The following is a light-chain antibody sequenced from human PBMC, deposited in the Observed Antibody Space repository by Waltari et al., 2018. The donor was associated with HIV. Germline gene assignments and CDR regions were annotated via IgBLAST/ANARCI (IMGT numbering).Light chain of an antibody. CDR3: CSFASHL. CDR1: NSDLGTYNY. V-gene: IGLV2-11*01. CDR2: DVK. J-gene: IGLJ3*02. Sequence: QSALTQPRSVSGSPRQAVTISCTASNSDLGTYNYVSWYQHSPGTAPNLIIYDVKWRPSGVPDRFSGSKSGNTASLTISGLQADDEADYYCCSFASHLFGGGTKLTVL.